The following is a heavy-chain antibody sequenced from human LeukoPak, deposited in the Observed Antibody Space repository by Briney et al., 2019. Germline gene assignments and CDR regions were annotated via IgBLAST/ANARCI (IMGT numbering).Heavy chain of an antibody. D-gene: IGHD3-3*01. Sequence: PGGSLRLSCAASGFTFSSYSMNWVRQAPGKGLEWVSSISSRSGYIYYADSVKGRFTISRDNAKNTLYLQMNSLRAEDTAAYYCAKAPRFGDHATEYYYYYMDVWGKGTTVTVSS. CDR3: AKAPRFGDHATEYYYYYMDV. V-gene: IGHV3-21*04. J-gene: IGHJ6*03. CDR2: ISSRSGYI. CDR1: GFTFSSYS.